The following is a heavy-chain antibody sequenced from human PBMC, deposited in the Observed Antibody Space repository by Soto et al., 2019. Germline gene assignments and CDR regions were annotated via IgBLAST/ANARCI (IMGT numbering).Heavy chain of an antibody. CDR1: GFTFSNAW. Sequence: GGSLRLSCAASGFTFSNAWMNWVRQAPGKGLEWVGRIKSKTDGGTTDYAAPVKGRFTISRDDSKNTLYLQMNSLKTEDTAVYYCTTGLGVGNYYYYYYGMDVWGQGTMVTVS. CDR2: IKSKTDGGTT. V-gene: IGHV3-15*07. J-gene: IGHJ6*02. D-gene: IGHD3-3*01. CDR3: TTGLGVGNYYYYYYGMDV.